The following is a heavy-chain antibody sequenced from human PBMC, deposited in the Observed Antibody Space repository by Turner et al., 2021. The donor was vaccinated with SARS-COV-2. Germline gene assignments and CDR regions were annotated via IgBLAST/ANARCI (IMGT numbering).Heavy chain of an antibody. Sequence: QVQLVESGGGVVQPGGSLRLSWAASGFPFSSYGMHWVRQAPGKGREWVAVIWYDGSNKYYADSVKGRFTISRDNSKNTLYLQMNTLRAEDTAVYYCARESLYGDYGGAFDIWGQGTMVIVSS. V-gene: IGHV3-33*01. J-gene: IGHJ3*02. D-gene: IGHD4-17*01. CDR2: IWYDGSNK. CDR1: GFPFSSYG. CDR3: ARESLYGDYGGAFDI.